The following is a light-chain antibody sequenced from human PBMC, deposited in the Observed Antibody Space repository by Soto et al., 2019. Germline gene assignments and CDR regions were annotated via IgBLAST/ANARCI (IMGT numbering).Light chain of an antibody. V-gene: IGKV1D-12*01. J-gene: IGKJ4*01. CDR1: QGIRSW. Sequence: DIQMTQSPSSVSASVGDRVTITCRASQGIRSWLAWYQQRPGKAPKLLISAASSLHSAVPSRFSGSGSGTDFTLTISSLQPDDFATYYCQQSDTFPATFGGGTKVEIK. CDR3: QQSDTFPAT. CDR2: AAS.